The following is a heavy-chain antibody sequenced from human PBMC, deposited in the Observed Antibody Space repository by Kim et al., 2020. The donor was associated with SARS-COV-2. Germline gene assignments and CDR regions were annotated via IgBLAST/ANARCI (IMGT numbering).Heavy chain of an antibody. D-gene: IGHD3-22*01. CDR1: GGSISSGGYY. V-gene: IGHV4-31*03. CDR3: AGQANYYDSSGYMEFDY. Sequence: SETLSLTCTVSGGSISSGGYYWSWIRQHPGKGLEWIGYIYYSGSTYYNPSLKSRVTISVDTSKNQFSLKLSSVTAADTAVYYCAGQANYYDSSGYMEFDYWGQGTLVTVSS. J-gene: IGHJ4*02. CDR2: IYYSGST.